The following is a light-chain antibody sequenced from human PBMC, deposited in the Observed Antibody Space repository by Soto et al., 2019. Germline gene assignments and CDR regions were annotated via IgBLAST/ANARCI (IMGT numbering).Light chain of an antibody. CDR1: SSDVGSYNY. CDR3: TSYTSISTRV. CDR2: EVS. Sequence: QSALTQPASVSGSPGQSMTISCTGTSSDVGSYNYVSWYQQHPGKAPKLMIYEVSNRPSGVSNRFSGSKSGNTASLTISGLQPEDEANYYCTSYTSISTRVFGGGTQLTVL. J-gene: IGLJ3*02. V-gene: IGLV2-14*01.